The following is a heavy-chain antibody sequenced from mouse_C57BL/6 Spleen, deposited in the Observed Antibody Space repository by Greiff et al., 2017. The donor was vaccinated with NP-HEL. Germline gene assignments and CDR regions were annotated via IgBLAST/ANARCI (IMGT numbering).Heavy chain of an antibody. CDR2: ISSGSSTI. V-gene: IGHV5-17*01. CDR1: GFTFSDYG. Sequence: DVMLVESGGGLVKPGGSLKLSCAASGFTFSDYGMHWVRQAPEKGLEWVAYISSGSSTIYYADTVKGRFTISRDNAKNTLFLQMTSLRSEDTAMYYCARPWNDYLDYWGQGTTLTVSS. D-gene: IGHD2-3*01. CDR3: ARPWNDYLDY. J-gene: IGHJ2*01.